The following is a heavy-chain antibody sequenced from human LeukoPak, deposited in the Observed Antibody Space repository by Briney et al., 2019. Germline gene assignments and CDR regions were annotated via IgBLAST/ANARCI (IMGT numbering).Heavy chain of an antibody. Sequence: GESLKISCKGSGYSFTSYWIGWVRQMPGKGLEWMGIIYPGDSDTRYSPSFQGQVTISADKSISTAYLQWSSLKASDTAMYYCARQGDYYGSGSYYARAPTDAFDIWGQGTMVTVSS. J-gene: IGHJ3*02. CDR3: ARQGDYYGSGSYYARAPTDAFDI. V-gene: IGHV5-51*01. D-gene: IGHD3-10*01. CDR2: IYPGDSDT. CDR1: GYSFTSYW.